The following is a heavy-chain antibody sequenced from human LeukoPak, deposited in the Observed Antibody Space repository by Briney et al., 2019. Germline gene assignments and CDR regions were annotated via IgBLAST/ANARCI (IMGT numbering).Heavy chain of an antibody. J-gene: IGHJ4*02. Sequence: GGSLRLSCAASGFTFSNHAMSWVRQAPGKGLEWVSVISGSGGSTYYADSVKGRFTISRDNSKNTLYLQMNSLRAEDTAVYYCAKGPRETVVALFDYWGQGTLVTVSS. CDR3: AKGPRETVVALFDY. D-gene: IGHD4-23*01. V-gene: IGHV3-23*01. CDR2: ISGSGGST. CDR1: GFTFSNHA.